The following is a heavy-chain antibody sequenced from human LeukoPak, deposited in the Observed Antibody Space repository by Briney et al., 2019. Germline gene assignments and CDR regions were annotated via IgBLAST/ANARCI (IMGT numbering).Heavy chain of an antibody. V-gene: IGHV3-66*01. J-gene: IGHJ4*02. CDR1: GVTVGNNY. CDR3: ARDPPAVAANTYG. D-gene: IGHD6-6*01. Sequence: GGSLRLSCAASGVTVGNNYMNWVRQAPGKGLEWVSLIYSGGSTHYADSVKGRFAISRDNSKNTLYLQMNSLRVDDTAVYYCARDPPAVAANTYGWGQGTLVTVSS. CDR2: IYSGGST.